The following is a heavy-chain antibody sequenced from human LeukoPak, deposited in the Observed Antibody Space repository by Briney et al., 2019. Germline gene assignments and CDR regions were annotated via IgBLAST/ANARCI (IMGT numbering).Heavy chain of an antibody. J-gene: IGHJ5*02. CDR3: ARGRDLRVYIVVVVAAHNWFDP. Sequence: ASVKVSCKASGYTFTGYYMHWVRQAPGQGLEWMGWMNPNSGNTGYAQKFQGRVTMTRNTSISTAYMELSSLRSEDTAVYYCARGRDLRVYIVVVVAAHNWFDPWGQGTLVTVSS. CDR2: MNPNSGNT. D-gene: IGHD2-15*01. V-gene: IGHV1-8*02. CDR1: GYTFTGYY.